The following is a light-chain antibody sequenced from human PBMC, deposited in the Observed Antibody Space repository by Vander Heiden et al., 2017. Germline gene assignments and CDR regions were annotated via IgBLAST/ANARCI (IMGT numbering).Light chain of an antibody. CDR3: DSYTSSSTYV. CDR2: DVS. CDR1: SSDFGGYNY. Sequence: QSALTQPASVSGSPGQSITISCTGTSSDFGGYNYVSWYQQHPGKAPKLMIYDVSNRPSGVSNRFSGSKSGTTASLTISGLQAEDEADYYCDSYTSSSTYVFGTGTKVTVL. J-gene: IGLJ1*01. V-gene: IGLV2-14*03.